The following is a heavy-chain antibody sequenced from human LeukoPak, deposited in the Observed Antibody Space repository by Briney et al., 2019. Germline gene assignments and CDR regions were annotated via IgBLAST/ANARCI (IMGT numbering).Heavy chain of an antibody. V-gene: IGHV1-18*01. Sequence: ASVKVSCKASGYTFTNYGISWVRQSPGQGLEWMGWISAYNGNTNYAQKLQGRVTMTRDTSTSTAYMELSSLRSEDTAVYYCTRGLVVSLWHYFDYWGQGTLVTVSS. CDR1: GYTFTNYG. J-gene: IGHJ4*02. CDR3: TRGLVVSLWHYFDY. D-gene: IGHD3-22*01. CDR2: ISAYNGNT.